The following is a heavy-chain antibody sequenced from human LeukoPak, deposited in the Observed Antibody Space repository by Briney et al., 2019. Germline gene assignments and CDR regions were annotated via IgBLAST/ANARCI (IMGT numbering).Heavy chain of an antibody. J-gene: IGHJ6*02. V-gene: IGHV4-59*01. CDR1: GGSMSSYY. D-gene: IGHD3-10*01. CDR3: ARAVKRITMVRGGYGMDV. Sequence: SETLSLTCTVSGGSMSSYYWTWIRQPPGKGLEWIGYIYYSGSTNYNPSLKSRVTISVDTSKNQFSLKLSSVTAADTAVYYCARAVKRITMVRGGYGMDVWGQGTTVTVSS. CDR2: IYYSGST.